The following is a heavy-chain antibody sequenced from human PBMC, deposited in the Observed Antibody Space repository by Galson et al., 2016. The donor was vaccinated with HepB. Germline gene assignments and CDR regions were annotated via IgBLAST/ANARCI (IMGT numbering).Heavy chain of an antibody. CDR3: TTDPRQYCSSPTCYDTTVIPREPLDY. Sequence: SLRLSCAASGFTFTTAWLNWVRQAPGKGLEWVGRIKSKTDGGTTDHAAPVKGRFTISRDDSKNTVYLQMNNLKTEDTGVYYCTTDPRQYCSSPTCYDTTVIPREPLDYWGQGTLVTVSS. CDR2: IKSKTDGGTT. J-gene: IGHJ4*02. D-gene: IGHD2-2*01. CDR1: GFTFTTAW. V-gene: IGHV3-15*07.